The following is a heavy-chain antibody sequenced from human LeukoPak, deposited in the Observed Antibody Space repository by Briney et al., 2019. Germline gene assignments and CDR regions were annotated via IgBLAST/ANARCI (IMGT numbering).Heavy chain of an antibody. CDR2: INWNGGSR. CDR3: ARGLAAAGTPY. CDR1: GFTFHDYA. J-gene: IGHJ4*02. V-gene: IGHV3-20*04. Sequence: PGGSLRLSCAASGFTFHDYAMSWVRQAPGKGLEWVSVINWNGGSRGYADSVKGRFTISRDNAKNSLYLQMNSLRAEDTALYYCARGLAAAGTPYWGQGTLVTVSS. D-gene: IGHD6-13*01.